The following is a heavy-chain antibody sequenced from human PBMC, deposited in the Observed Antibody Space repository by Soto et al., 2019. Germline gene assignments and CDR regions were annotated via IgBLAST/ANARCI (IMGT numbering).Heavy chain of an antibody. V-gene: IGHV4-31*03. D-gene: IGHD3-22*01. CDR2: IYYSGST. CDR3: ARGPPLYYYDSSGLYGFDP. Sequence: QVQLQESGPGLVKPSQTLSLTCTVSRGSISSGGYYWSWIRQHPVKGLEWIGYIYYSGSTYYNPSXXMRSTTSVYTXXSXCXXKLSSVTAADTAVYYYARGPPLYYYDSSGLYGFDPWGQGTLVTVSS. CDR1: RGSISSGGYY. J-gene: IGHJ5*02.